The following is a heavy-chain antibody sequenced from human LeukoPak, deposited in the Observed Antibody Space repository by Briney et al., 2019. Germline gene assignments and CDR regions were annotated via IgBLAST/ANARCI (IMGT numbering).Heavy chain of an antibody. CDR1: GFTFSSYA. CDR2: ISGSGGST. J-gene: IGHJ6*03. Sequence: GGSLRLSCAASGFTFSSYAMSWVRQAPGKGLEWVSAISGSGGSTYYADSVKGRFTISRDNSKNTLYLQMNSLRAEDTAVYYCAKGSRPTPRSTVTTASYYYYYYMDVWGKGTTVTVSS. CDR3: AKGSRPTPRSTVTTASYYYYYYMDV. V-gene: IGHV3-23*01. D-gene: IGHD4-11*01.